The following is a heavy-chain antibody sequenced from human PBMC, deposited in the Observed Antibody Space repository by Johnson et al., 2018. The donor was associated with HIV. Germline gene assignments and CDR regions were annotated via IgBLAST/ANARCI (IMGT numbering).Heavy chain of an antibody. D-gene: IGHD3-16*01. Sequence: VQLVESGGGLVQPGGSLRLSCVVSGFTFRSYWMTWVRQAPGKGLEWVANIKQDGSEKYYADSVTGRFTISRDNAKNSLFLQMSSLRAEDTAVYYCARVGPRSKGGPVDAFDIWGQGTMVTVSS. CDR1: GFTFRSYW. V-gene: IGHV3-7*01. J-gene: IGHJ3*02. CDR3: ARVGPRSKGGPVDAFDI. CDR2: IKQDGSEK.